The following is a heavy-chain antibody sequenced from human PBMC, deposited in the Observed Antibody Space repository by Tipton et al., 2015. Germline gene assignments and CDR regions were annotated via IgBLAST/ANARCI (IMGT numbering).Heavy chain of an antibody. J-gene: IGHJ5*02. CDR3: ARDVVPNWFDP. CDR1: GDSIRNFH. Sequence: GLVKPSETLSLTCSVSGDSIRNFHWSWIRQPAGKGLEWLGRIFFSGSVDYDPSVKSRVTMSVDTSKNHFSLKLTSVTVADTAIYYCARDVVPNWFDPWGQGILVTVSS. D-gene: IGHD2-8*01. V-gene: IGHV4-4*07. CDR2: IFFSGSV.